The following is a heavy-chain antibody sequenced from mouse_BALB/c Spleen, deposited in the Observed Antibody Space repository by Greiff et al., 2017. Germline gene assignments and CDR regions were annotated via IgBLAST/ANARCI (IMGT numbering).Heavy chain of an antibody. CDR2: ISSGGST. CDR1: GFTFSSYA. D-gene: IGHD1-1*01. V-gene: IGHV5-6-5*01. J-gene: IGHJ2*01. CDR3: ARRGYYGSSYYFDY. Sequence: EVKLVESGGGLVKPGGSLKPSCAASGFTFSSYAMSWVRQTPEKRLEWVASISSGGSTYYPDSVKGRFTISRDNARNILYLQMSSLRSEDTAMYYCARRGYYGSSYYFDYWGQGTTLTVSS.